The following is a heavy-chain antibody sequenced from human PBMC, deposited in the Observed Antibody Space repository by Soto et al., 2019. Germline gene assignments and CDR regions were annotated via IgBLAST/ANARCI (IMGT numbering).Heavy chain of an antibody. Sequence: ELVQSGPEAREPGTSVKVSCRASGFSFGDSAVQWVRQGRGQRLEWIGWIVVVNGNTNYAQKFEGRVTLTRDASTSTCRMALASLRAEDTAVYFCAVTDLPFSPLPAPTENGMDVWGQGTTVTVSS. D-gene: IGHD2-15*01. V-gene: IGHV1-58*01. J-gene: IGHJ6*02. CDR3: AVTDLPFSPLPAPTENGMDV. CDR1: GFSFGDSA. CDR2: IVVVNGNT.